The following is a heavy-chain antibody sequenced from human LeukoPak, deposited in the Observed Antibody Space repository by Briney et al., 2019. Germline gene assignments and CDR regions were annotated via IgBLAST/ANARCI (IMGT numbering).Heavy chain of an antibody. J-gene: IGHJ4*02. Sequence: SQTLSLTCAISGDSVSSNSAAWNWIRQSPWRGLEWLGRTYYRSKWYNDYAVSVKGRITINPDTSKNQFSLQLNSVTPEDTAVYYCFYGSGTYAYWGQGTLVTVSS. CDR2: TYYRSKWYN. CDR1: GDSVSSNSAA. V-gene: IGHV6-1*01. D-gene: IGHD3-10*01. CDR3: FYGSGTYAY.